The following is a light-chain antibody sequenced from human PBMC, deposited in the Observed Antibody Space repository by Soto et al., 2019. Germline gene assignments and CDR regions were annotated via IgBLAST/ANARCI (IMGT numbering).Light chain of an antibody. J-gene: IGLJ2*01. V-gene: IGLV1-40*01. CDR2: GNT. Sequence: QSVLTQPPSLSGAPGQNIIISCTGGGSNIGAGFDVHWYQQLPGTAPKLLIYGNTNRTSGVPDRFSGSKSGTSASRVITGLQAEDEADYYCQSYDTGLSGPVVFGGGTKLTVL. CDR3: QSYDTGLSGPVV. CDR1: GSNIGAGFD.